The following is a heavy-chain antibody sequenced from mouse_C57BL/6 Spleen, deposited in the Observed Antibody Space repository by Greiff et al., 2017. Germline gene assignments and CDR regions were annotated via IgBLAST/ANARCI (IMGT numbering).Heavy chain of an antibody. CDR1: GYTFTSYG. CDR2: IYPRSGNT. J-gene: IGHJ4*01. V-gene: IGHV1-81*01. CDR3: ARGDYYSNPGAMDY. Sequence: QVQLKQSGAELARPGASVKLSCKASGYTFTSYGISWVKQRTGQGLEWIGEIYPRSGNTYYNEKFKGKATLTADKSSSTAYMELRSLTSEDSAVYFCARGDYYSNPGAMDYWGQGTSVTVSS. D-gene: IGHD2-5*01.